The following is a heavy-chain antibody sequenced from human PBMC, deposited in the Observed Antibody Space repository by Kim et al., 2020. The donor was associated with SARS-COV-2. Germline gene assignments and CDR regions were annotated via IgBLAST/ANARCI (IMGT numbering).Heavy chain of an antibody. Sequence: GGSLRLSCAASGFTFSSYAMHWVRQAPGKGLEWVAVISYDGSNKYYADSVKGRFTISRDNSKNTLYLQMNSLRAEDTAVYYCARDDTYRSSSFDYWGQGTLVTVSS. D-gene: IGHD6-6*01. J-gene: IGHJ4*02. CDR2: ISYDGSNK. CDR3: ARDDTYRSSSFDY. CDR1: GFTFSSYA. V-gene: IGHV3-30-3*01.